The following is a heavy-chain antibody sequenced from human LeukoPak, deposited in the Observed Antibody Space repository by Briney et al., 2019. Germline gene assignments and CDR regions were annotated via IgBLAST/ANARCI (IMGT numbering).Heavy chain of an antibody. J-gene: IGHJ5*02. CDR3: ARSHITISSGCWFDP. D-gene: IGHD3-9*01. CDR2: IYYSGST. V-gene: IGHV4-39*07. CDR1: GGSISSGSYY. Sequence: SQTLSLTCTVSGGSISSGSYYWGWIRQPPGKGLEWIGSIYYSGSTYYNPSLKSRVTISVDTSKNQFSLKLSSVTAADTAFYYCARSHITISSGCWFDPWGQGTLVTVSS.